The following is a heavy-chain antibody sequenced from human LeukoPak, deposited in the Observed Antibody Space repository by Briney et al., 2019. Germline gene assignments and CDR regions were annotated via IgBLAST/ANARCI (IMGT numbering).Heavy chain of an antibody. CDR3: ARASYVWGSYRPHHFDY. V-gene: IGHV3-48*03. J-gene: IGHJ4*02. Sequence: GGSLRLSCAASGFTFSSYAMSWVRQAPGKGLEWVSYISSSGSTIYYADSVKGRFTISRDNAKNSLYLQMNSLRAEDTAVYYCARASYVWGSYRPHHFDYWGQGTLVTVSS. D-gene: IGHD3-16*02. CDR2: ISSSGSTI. CDR1: GFTFSSYA.